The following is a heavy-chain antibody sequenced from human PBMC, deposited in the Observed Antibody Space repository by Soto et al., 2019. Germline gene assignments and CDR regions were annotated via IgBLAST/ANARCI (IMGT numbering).Heavy chain of an antibody. CDR1: EGPLTNMG. D-gene: IGHD3-10*01. CDR2: TTPVFNTA. CDR3: ARGVYGSGNYYTGPSAFDI. V-gene: IGHV1-69*06. Sequence: QVQLEHSGPEGKNPGSPGKASCKAPEGPLTNMGLAGRRQAPGKGLEWMGGTTPVFNTAKYEQKFQGRVTVTADKFTNIAYMELSSLRSEDTAFYFCARGVYGSGNYYTGPSAFDIWGQGTMVIVSS. J-gene: IGHJ3*02.